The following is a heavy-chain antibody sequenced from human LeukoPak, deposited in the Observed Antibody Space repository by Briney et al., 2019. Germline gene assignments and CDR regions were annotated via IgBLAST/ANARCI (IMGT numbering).Heavy chain of an antibody. CDR2: INWNGGST. CDR3: ARDPYSSPNVFDY. Sequence: PGGSLRLSCAASGFTFGNYGMSWVRQAPGKGLEWVSGINWNGGSTGYADSVKGRFTISRDNAKNSLYLQMNSLRAEDTAVYYCARDPYSSPNVFDYWGQGTLVTVSS. V-gene: IGHV3-20*04. D-gene: IGHD6-13*01. CDR1: GFTFGNYG. J-gene: IGHJ4*02.